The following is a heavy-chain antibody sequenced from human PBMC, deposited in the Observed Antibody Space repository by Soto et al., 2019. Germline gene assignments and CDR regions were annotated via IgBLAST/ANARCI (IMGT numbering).Heavy chain of an antibody. CDR2: IYSGGTT. D-gene: IGHD6-13*01. J-gene: IGHJ4*02. CDR1: GFTVSSNY. V-gene: IGHV3-66*01. Sequence: EVQLVESGGGLVQPGGSLRLSCAASGFTVSSNYMSWVRQAPGKGLERVSIIYSGGTTYYADSVKGRFTISRDTSKNTLDLQMNSLRAEDTAVYYWARAGISQAAAGSLDCCPIDSWGQGTLVTVSS. CDR3: ARAGISQAAAGSLDCCPIDS.